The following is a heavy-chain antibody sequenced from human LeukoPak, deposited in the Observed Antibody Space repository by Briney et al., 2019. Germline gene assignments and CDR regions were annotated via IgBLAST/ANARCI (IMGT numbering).Heavy chain of an antibody. D-gene: IGHD2-15*01. Sequence: PGGSLTLSCTASGFTLSRFAMHGVRQAPGKGLEWLGHMSDDGSEKHYVDSVRGRFTISRDPSKNTLYLEMTSLRTEDTAVYYCAREADSGYYRTVDYWGQGTMVTVS. CDR1: GFTLSRFA. V-gene: IGHV3-30-3*01. CDR3: AREADSGYYRTVDY. J-gene: IGHJ4*02. CDR2: MSDDGSEK.